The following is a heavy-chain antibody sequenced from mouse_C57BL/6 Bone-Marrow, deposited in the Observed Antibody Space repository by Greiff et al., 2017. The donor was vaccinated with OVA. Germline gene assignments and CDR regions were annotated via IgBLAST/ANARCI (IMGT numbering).Heavy chain of an antibody. CDR2: INPNNGGT. V-gene: IGHV1-26*01. Sequence: EVQLQQSGPELVKPGASVKISCKASGYTFTDYYMNWVKQSHGKSLEWIGDINPNNGGTSYNQKFKGKATLTVDKSSSTAYMELRSLTYEDSAVYYCAREGIYYDYDEGFAYWGQGTLVTVSA. D-gene: IGHD2-4*01. CDR3: AREGIYYDYDEGFAY. J-gene: IGHJ3*01. CDR1: GYTFTDYY.